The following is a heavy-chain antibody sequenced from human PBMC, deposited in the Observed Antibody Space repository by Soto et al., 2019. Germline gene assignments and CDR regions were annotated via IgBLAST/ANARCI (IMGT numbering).Heavy chain of an antibody. V-gene: IGHV1-69*08. CDR3: AREDLGVFGVDYYYYMDV. CDR1: GGTFSSYT. CDR2: IIPILGIA. D-gene: IGHD3-3*01. J-gene: IGHJ6*03. Sequence: QVQLVQSGAEVKKPGSSVKVSCKASGGTFSSYTISWVRQAPGQGLEWMGRIIPILGIANYAQKFQGRVTITADKSTSTAYMELSSLRSEDTAVYYCAREDLGVFGVDYYYYMDVWGKGTTVTVSS.